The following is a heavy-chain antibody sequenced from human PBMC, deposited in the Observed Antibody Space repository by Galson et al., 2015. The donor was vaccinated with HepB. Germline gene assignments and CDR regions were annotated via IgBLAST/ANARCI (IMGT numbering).Heavy chain of an antibody. V-gene: IGHV1-2*02. CDR3: ASLGYCSSTSCHFDY. CDR2: INPNSGGT. J-gene: IGHJ4*02. D-gene: IGHD2-2*01. Sequence: SVKVPCKASGYTFTGYYMHWVRQAPGQGLEWMGWINPNSGGTNYAQKFQGRVTMTRDTSISTAYMELSRLRSDDTVVYYCASLGYCSSTSCHFDYWGQGTLVTVSS. CDR1: GYTFTGYY.